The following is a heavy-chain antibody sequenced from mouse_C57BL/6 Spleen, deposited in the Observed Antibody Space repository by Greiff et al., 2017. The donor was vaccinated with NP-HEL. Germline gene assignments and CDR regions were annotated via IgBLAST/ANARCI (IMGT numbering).Heavy chain of an antibody. CDR2: IDPSDSYT. CDR3: AREGLHYFDY. CDR1: GYTFTSYW. D-gene: IGHD2-4*01. J-gene: IGHJ2*01. Sequence: QVQLQQSGAELVMPGASVKLSCKASGYTFTSYWMHWVKQRPGQGLEWIGEIDPSDSYTNYNQKFKGKSTLTVDKSSSTAYMQLSSLTSEDSAVYYCAREGLHYFDYWGQGTTLTVSS. V-gene: IGHV1-69*01.